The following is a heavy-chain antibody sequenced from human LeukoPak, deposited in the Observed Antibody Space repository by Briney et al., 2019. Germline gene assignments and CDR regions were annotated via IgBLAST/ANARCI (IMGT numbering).Heavy chain of an antibody. D-gene: IGHD5/OR15-5a*01. CDR1: GFTFSNAW. Sequence: GGSLRLSCAASGFTFSNAWMSWVRQAPGKGLEWVGRIKSKTDGGTTDYAAPVKGRFTISRDDSKNTLYLQMNSLRAEDTAVYYCARSQGTITDSVPLDIWGQGTMVTVSS. CDR2: IKSKTDGGTT. CDR3: ARSQGTITDSVPLDI. J-gene: IGHJ3*02. V-gene: IGHV3-15*01.